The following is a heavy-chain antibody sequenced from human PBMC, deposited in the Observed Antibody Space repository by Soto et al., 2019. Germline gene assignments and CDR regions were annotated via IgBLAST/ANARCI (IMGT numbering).Heavy chain of an antibody. Sequence: QVHHVQSGAEVKTPGASVKVSCRASGYSFTDYAFHWVRQAPGHSPEWLGWINPGNGATKYSQKLPGRLTITSDTSASTGYMELSSLRYEDTAVYVCARCVSVSRRLPLSYWGQGTLVSVSS. D-gene: IGHD3-3*01. V-gene: IGHV1-3*01. CDR3: ARCVSVSRRLPLSY. CDR1: GYSFTDYA. CDR2: INPGNGAT. J-gene: IGHJ4*02.